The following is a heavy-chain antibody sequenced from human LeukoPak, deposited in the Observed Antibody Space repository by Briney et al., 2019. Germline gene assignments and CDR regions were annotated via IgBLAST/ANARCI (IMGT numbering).Heavy chain of an antibody. CDR2: IYSGGNT. D-gene: IGHD3-3*01. J-gene: IGHJ3*02. CDR1: GFTVSSNY. V-gene: IGHV3-66*01. CDR3: ARAVHVLRFPDPADAFDI. Sequence: GGSLRLSCAASGFTVSSNYMSWVRQAPGKGLEWVSVIYSGGNTYYADSVKGRFAISRDNSKNTLYLQMNSLRAEDTAVYYCARAVHVLRFPDPADAFDIWGQGTMVTVSS.